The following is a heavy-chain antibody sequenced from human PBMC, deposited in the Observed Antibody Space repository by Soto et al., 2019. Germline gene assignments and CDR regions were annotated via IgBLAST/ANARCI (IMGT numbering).Heavy chain of an antibody. CDR3: AKSGIAAAGTFDY. J-gene: IGHJ4*02. D-gene: IGHD6-13*01. CDR2: ISYDGSNK. CDR1: GFTFSSYG. Sequence: QVPLVESGGGVVQPGRSLRLSCAASGFTFSSYGMHWVRQAPGKGLEWVAVISYDGSNKYYADSVKGRFTISRDNSKNTLYLQMNSLRAEDTAVYYCAKSGIAAAGTFDYWGQGTLVTVSS. V-gene: IGHV3-30*18.